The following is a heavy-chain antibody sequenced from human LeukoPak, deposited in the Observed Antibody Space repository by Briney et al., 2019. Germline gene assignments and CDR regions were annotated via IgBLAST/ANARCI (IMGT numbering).Heavy chain of an antibody. CDR2: IYPTRTT. J-gene: IGHJ5*02. CDR1: GGSISSYY. CDR3: ARDPSRPDRPAWVYFDP. Sequence: ASETLSLTCTVSGGSISSYYWNWIRQPAGKGLEWIGRIYPTRTTDYTPSLNSRVTISLRKSKNQFSLKLNPVAAADTAVYYCARDPSRPDRPAWVYFDPWGQGTLVTVSS. V-gene: IGHV4-4*07. D-gene: IGHD1-14*01.